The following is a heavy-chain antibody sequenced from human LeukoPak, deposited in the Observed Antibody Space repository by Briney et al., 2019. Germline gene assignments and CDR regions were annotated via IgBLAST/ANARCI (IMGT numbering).Heavy chain of an antibody. CDR2: IYSGGST. J-gene: IGHJ4*02. CDR3: ARDTDDCGDYGNDY. V-gene: IGHV3-53*01. D-gene: IGHD4-17*01. CDR1: GGSISSGSYY. Sequence: LSLTCTVSGGSISSGSYYWSWVRQAPGKGLEWVSVIYSGGSTYYADSVKGRFTISRDNSKNTLYLQMNSLRAEDTAVYYCARDTDDCGDYGNDYWGQGTLVTVSS.